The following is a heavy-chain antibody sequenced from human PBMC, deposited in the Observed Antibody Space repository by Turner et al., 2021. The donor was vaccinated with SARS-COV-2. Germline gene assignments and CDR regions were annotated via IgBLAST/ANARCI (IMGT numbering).Heavy chain of an antibody. CDR3: ARNRVDCGGDCYSFDY. J-gene: IGHJ4*02. CDR1: GFTFSSYT. Sequence: VQLVESGGGLVKPGGSLRLSCSASGFTFSSYTMNWVRQAPGKGLEWVAIIWYDGSNKYYADSVKGRFTISRDNSKNTLYLQMNSLRAEDTAVYYCARNRVDCGGDCYSFDYWGQGTLVTVSS. D-gene: IGHD2-21*01. CDR2: IWYDGSNK. V-gene: IGHV3-33*08.